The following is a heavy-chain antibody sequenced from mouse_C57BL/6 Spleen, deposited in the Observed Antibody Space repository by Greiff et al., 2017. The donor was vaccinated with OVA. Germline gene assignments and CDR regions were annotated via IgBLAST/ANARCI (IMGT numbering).Heavy chain of an antibody. CDR2: INPSTGGT. Sequence: VQLQQSGPELVKPGASVNISCKASGYSFTGYYMNWVKQSPEKSLEWIGEINPSTGGTTYNQKFKAKATLTVDKSSSTAYMQLKSLTSEDSAVYYCARDGYFDYWGQGTTLTVSS. CDR3: ARDGYFDY. CDR1: GYSFTGYY. J-gene: IGHJ2*01. D-gene: IGHD2-3*01. V-gene: IGHV1-42*01.